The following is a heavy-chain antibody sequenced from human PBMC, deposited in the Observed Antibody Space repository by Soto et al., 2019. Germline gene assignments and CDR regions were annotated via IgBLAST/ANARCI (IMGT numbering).Heavy chain of an antibody. Sequence: QVQLVESGGGVVQPGRSLRLSCAASGFTFSSYAMHWVRQAPGKGLEWVAVISYDGSNKYYADSVKGRFTISRDNSKNTLYLKMNSLRAEDTAVYYCARGYDYVWGSYRPTYYFDYWGQGTLVTVSS. D-gene: IGHD3-16*02. V-gene: IGHV3-30-3*01. CDR1: GFTFSSYA. J-gene: IGHJ4*02. CDR3: ARGYDYVWGSYRPTYYFDY. CDR2: ISYDGSNK.